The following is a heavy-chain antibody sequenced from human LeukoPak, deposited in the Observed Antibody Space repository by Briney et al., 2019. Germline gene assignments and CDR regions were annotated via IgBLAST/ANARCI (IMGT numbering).Heavy chain of an antibody. Sequence: PGGSLRLSCAASGFTFSSYGMHWVRQAPGKGLEWVAVIWYDGSNKYYADSVKGRFTISRDNSKNTLYLQMNSLRAEDTAVYYCAKGNWNYRAGDAFDIWGQGTMVTVSS. D-gene: IGHD1-7*01. CDR3: AKGNWNYRAGDAFDI. CDR2: IWYDGSNK. J-gene: IGHJ3*02. V-gene: IGHV3-33*06. CDR1: GFTFSSYG.